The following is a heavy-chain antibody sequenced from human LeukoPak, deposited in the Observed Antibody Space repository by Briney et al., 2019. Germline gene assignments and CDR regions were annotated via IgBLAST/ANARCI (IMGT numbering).Heavy chain of an antibody. Sequence: ASVKVSCEASGYTFTGYYIHWVRQAPGQGLEWMGWINPNTGATIYAQKFQGRVTMTSDTSITTAYMELSRLRSDDTALYYCARLANELRYFDWLGGYYYYMDVWGKGTTVTISS. J-gene: IGHJ6*03. CDR1: GYTFTGYY. CDR2: INPNTGAT. D-gene: IGHD3-9*01. CDR3: ARLANELRYFDWLGGYYYYMDV. V-gene: IGHV1-2*02.